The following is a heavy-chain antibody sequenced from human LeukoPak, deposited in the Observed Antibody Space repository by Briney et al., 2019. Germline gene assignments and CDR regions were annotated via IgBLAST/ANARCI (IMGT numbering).Heavy chain of an antibody. V-gene: IGHV1-3*01. Sequence: GASVKVSCKASEYTFTGYYMHWVRQAPGQSLEWMGWINGGNGNTKYSQKFQGRVTIARDTSANTAYMELSSLISEDTAVYYCASQHLEDYCFGMDVWGQGTTVAVSS. CDR3: ASQHLEDYCFGMDV. J-gene: IGHJ6*02. D-gene: IGHD6-13*01. CDR1: EYTFTGYY. CDR2: INGGNGNT.